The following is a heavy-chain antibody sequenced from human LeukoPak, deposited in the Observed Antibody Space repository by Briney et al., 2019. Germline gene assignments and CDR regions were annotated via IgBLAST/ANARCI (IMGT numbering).Heavy chain of an antibody. CDR1: AFTFSSYW. J-gene: IGHJ3*02. Sequence: PGGSLRLSCAASAFTFSSYWISCVRQAPGNGLEWVANIDQDGREKYYVESMKCRITNSRDTAKNSLYLQMNSLRAEDTAVYYCARDYYSYSRGSWAFDIWGQGTMVTVSS. CDR3: ARDYYSYSRGSWAFDI. V-gene: IGHV3-7*03. CDR2: IDQDGREK. D-gene: IGHD3-22*01.